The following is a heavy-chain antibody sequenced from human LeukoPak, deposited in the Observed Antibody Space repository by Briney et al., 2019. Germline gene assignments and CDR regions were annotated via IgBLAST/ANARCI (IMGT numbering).Heavy chain of an antibody. CDR2: ISGSGGST. CDR1: GFTFSSYG. D-gene: IGHD2-2*01. J-gene: IGHJ5*02. Sequence: PGGSLRLSCAASGFTFSSYGMSWVRQAPGKGLEWVSAISGSGGSTYYADSVKGRFTISRDNSKNTLYLQMNSLRAEDTAVYYCAKDRIVVVPAAKLYNWFDPWGQGTLVTVSS. CDR3: AKDRIVVVPAAKLYNWFDP. V-gene: IGHV3-23*01.